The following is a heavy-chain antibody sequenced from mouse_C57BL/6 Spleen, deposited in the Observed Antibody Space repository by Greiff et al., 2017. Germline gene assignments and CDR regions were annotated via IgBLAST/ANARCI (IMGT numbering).Heavy chain of an antibody. V-gene: IGHV5-4*01. J-gene: IGHJ4*01. CDR2: ISDGGSYT. CDR3: ARDRDYGYAMDY. CDR1: GFTFSSYA. D-gene: IGHD1-1*02. Sequence: EVKVVESGGGLVKPGGSLKLSCAASGFTFSSYAMSWVRQTPEKRLEWVATISDGGSYTYYPDNVKGRFTISRDNAKNNLYLQMSHLKSEDTAVYYCARDRDYGYAMDYWGQGTSVTVSS.